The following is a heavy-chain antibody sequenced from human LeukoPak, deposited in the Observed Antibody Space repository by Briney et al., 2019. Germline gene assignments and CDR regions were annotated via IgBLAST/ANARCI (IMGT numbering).Heavy chain of an antibody. CDR3: AKLSRRVVVAANDY. CDR2: ISGSGGST. CDR1: GFTFSSYA. V-gene: IGHV3-23*01. D-gene: IGHD2-15*01. Sequence: PGGSLRLSCAASGFTFSSYAMSWVRQAPGKGLEWVSAISGSGGSTYYADSVKGRFTISRDNSKNTLYLQMSSLRAEDTAVYYCAKLSRRVVVAANDYWGQGTLVTASS. J-gene: IGHJ4*02.